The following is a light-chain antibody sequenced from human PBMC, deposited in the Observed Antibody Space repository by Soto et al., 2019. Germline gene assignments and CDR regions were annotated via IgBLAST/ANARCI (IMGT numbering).Light chain of an antibody. J-gene: IGKJ1*01. CDR1: QSVSSNY. Sequence: ETVLTQSPGTLSLCPGERASLSCRASQSVSSNYLAWYQQKPGQAPSLLMYGASTRATGIPDRFSGSGSGTDFTLTISRLEPEDFAVDYCQQFGRSPPSWTFGQGTKVEIK. CDR2: GAS. CDR3: QQFGRSPPSWT. V-gene: IGKV3-20*01.